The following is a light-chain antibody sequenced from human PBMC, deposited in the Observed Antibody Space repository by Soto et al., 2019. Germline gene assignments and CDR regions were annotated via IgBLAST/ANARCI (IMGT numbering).Light chain of an antibody. CDR1: QSLRSS. CDR3: QQRSNWPPPT. V-gene: IGKV3-15*01. J-gene: IGKJ5*01. Sequence: VMTQSPATLSVSPGERATLSCRASQSLRSSLAWYQQKPGQAPRLLIYGASTRATGIPARFSGSGSGTDFTLTISSLEPEDFAVYYCQQRSNWPPPTFGQGTRLEIK. CDR2: GAS.